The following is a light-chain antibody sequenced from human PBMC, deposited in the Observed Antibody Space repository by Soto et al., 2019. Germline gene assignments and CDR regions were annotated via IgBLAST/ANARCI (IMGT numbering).Light chain of an antibody. J-gene: IGLJ2*01. Sequence: QSVLTQPPSASGTPGQRVTISCSGSSSNIGSNTVNWYQQLPGTAPKLLIYTNDQRPSGIPDRFSGSKSGTSATLDITGLQTGDEGDYYCGTWDSRLRVVVFGGGTQLTVL. V-gene: IGLV1-44*01. CDR3: GTWDSRLRVVV. CDR2: TND. CDR1: SSNIGSNT.